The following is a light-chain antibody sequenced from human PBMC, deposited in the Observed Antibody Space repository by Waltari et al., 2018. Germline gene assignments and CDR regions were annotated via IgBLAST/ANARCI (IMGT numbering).Light chain of an antibody. CDR2: SDN. V-gene: IGLV1-47*02. Sequence: QSVLTQPPSASGTPGQRVTISCSGRTSNIGTNLVSWYQQLPGTAPKLLIYSDNQRPSGVPDRFSDSKSGTSASLAISGLRSEDEADYYCAAWDDRVRGRVFGGGTKLTVL. J-gene: IGLJ3*02. CDR3: AAWDDRVRGRV. CDR1: TSNIGTNL.